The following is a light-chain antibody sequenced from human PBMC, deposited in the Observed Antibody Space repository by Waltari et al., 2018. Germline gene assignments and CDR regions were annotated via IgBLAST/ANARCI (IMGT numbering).Light chain of an antibody. CDR1: SSNIGERPD. CDR2: GHN. CDR3: QSYDSSLGGSL. V-gene: IGLV1-40*01. J-gene: IGLJ2*01. Sequence: SGLTQPPSVSGAPGQRVPISCTGSSSNIGERPDVHWYPVLPVKAPNLLICGHNNRPSGVAHRFSGAKSGTSASLAMTGVQAEDEADYYCQSYDSSLGGSLFGGETKLTVL.